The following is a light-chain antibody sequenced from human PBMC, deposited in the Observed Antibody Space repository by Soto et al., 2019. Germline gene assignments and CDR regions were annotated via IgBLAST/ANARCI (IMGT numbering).Light chain of an antibody. J-gene: IGKJ4*01. CDR2: NAS. CDR1: QTVRNNY. CDR3: QQFSSYPLT. V-gene: IGKV3-20*01. Sequence: EFELTQSPGTLSLSPGERATLSCRASQTVRNNYLACYQQKPGQAPRLLIYNASSRATGIPDRFSGGGSGTDFTLTISRLEPDDFAVYYCQQFSSYPLTFGGGTKVDIK.